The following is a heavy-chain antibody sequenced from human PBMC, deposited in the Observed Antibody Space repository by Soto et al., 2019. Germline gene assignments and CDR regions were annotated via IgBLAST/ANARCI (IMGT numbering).Heavy chain of an antibody. D-gene: IGHD1-26*01. CDR1: GYTFSAYY. J-gene: IGHJ4*02. V-gene: IGHV1-2*02. Sequence: GASVKVSCKTSGYTFSAYYVHWARRAPGRGFQWLGWINPSNEITTFSEFFQGRITMTRDTSTNTVHMELNRLTPDDTAVYYCMRGAWGDSPMDYWGQGTQVTVSS. CDR3: MRGAWGDSPMDY. CDR2: INPSNEIT.